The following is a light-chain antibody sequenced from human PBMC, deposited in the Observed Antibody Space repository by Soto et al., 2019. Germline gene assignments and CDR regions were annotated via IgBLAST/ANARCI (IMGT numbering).Light chain of an antibody. J-gene: IGKJ5*01. CDR2: GAS. V-gene: IGKV3-20*01. CDR1: QSVSSSY. CDR3: QQYGSSPPIT. Sequence: EIVLTQSPGTLSLSPGERATLSCRASQSVSSSYLAWYQQKPGQAPRLLIYGASSRATGIPDRFSGSGSGTYFPLTISRLEPEDFAVYYCQQYGSSPPITFGQGTRREIK.